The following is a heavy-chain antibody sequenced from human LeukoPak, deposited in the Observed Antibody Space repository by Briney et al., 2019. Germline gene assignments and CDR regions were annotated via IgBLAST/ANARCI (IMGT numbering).Heavy chain of an antibody. V-gene: IGHV1-58*02. CDR1: GFTFSNSA. CDR3: AAEIYGGNSDCCTFDF. Sequence: SVKVSCKASGFTFSNSAIQWVRQARGQRLEWIGWIGVGGGNTNYAQRFQDRVTITRDMSTSTAYMELSSLRSEDTAVYYCAAEIYGGNSDCCTFDFWGPGTPVTVSS. J-gene: IGHJ3*01. D-gene: IGHD4-23*01. CDR2: IGVGGGNT.